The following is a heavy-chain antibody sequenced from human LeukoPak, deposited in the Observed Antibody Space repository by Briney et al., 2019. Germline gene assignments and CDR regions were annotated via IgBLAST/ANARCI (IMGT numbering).Heavy chain of an antibody. CDR3: AKDLAVAD. CDR1: GGSISSYY. D-gene: IGHD6-19*01. V-gene: IGHV4-59*01. CDR2: IHYRGST. J-gene: IGHJ4*02. Sequence: SETLSLTCTVSGGSISSYYWSWIRQPPGKGLEWIGYIHYRGSTNYNPSLKSRVTISVDTSKNQFSLKLSSVTAADTAVYYCAKDLAVADWGQGTLVTVSS.